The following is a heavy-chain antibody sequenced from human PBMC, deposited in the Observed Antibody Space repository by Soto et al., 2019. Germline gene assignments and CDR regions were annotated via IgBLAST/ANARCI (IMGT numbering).Heavy chain of an antibody. CDR3: ARDNLVAVAGTGEDYSDY. D-gene: IGHD6-19*01. V-gene: IGHV1-69*06. Sequence: GASVKVSCKASGGTFSSYAISWVRQAPGQELEWMGGIIPIFGTANYAQKFQGRVTITADKSTSTAYMELSSLRSEDTAVYYCARDNLVAVAGTGEDYSDYWCQGTLVTVSS. J-gene: IGHJ4*02. CDR2: IIPIFGTA. CDR1: GGTFSSYA.